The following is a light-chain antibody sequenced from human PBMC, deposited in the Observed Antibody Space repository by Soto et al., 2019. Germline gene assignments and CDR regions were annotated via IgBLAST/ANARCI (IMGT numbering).Light chain of an antibody. J-gene: IGKJ1*01. Sequence: EIVLTQSPGTLSLSPGERATLSCRASRSVSSSYLAWYQQKPGQAPRLLIYGASSRATGIPDRFSGSGSGTDFILTISSLQPEDFATYYCQQSYSTPRTFGQGTKVDIK. CDR1: RSVSSSY. V-gene: IGKV3-20*01. CDR3: QQSYSTPRT. CDR2: GAS.